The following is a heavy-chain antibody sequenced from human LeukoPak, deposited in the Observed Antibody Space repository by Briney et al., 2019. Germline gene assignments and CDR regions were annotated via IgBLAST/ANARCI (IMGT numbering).Heavy chain of an antibody. Sequence: GGSLRLSCAASGFTFSSYWLSWVRQAPGKGLESVANIKQDGSEKYYVDSVKGRFTISRDNARNSLYLQMNSLRAEDTAVYYCARGYYYDSRVEGYWGQGTLVTVSS. CDR1: GFTFSSYW. D-gene: IGHD3-22*01. V-gene: IGHV3-7*04. J-gene: IGHJ4*02. CDR2: IKQDGSEK. CDR3: ARGYYYDSRVEGY.